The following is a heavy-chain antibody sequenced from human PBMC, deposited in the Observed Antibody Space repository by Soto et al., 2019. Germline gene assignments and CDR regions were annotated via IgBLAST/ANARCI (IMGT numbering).Heavy chain of an antibody. CDR2: ISYDGSNK. J-gene: IGHJ4*02. V-gene: IGHV3-30-3*01. CDR3: ARGGSVADPFDY. CDR1: GFTFSSYA. Sequence: GGSLRLSCAASGFTFSSYAMHWVRQAPGKGLEWVAVISYDGSNKYYADSVKGRFTISRDNSKNTLYLQMNSLRAEDTAVYYCARGGSVADPFDYWGQGTLVTVSS. D-gene: IGHD2-15*01.